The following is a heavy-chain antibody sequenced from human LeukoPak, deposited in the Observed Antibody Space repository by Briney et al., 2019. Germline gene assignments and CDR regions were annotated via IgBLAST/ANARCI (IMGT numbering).Heavy chain of an antibody. V-gene: IGHV1-18*01. CDR1: GYTFTSYG. Sequence: ASVKVSCKASGYTFTSYGISWVRQAPGQGLEWMGWISAYNGNTKYAQKLQGRVTMTTDTSTTTAYMELRSLRSDDTAVYYCARDGRHRYYYDSSGFYGSWFDPWGQGTLVTVSS. CDR3: ARDGRHRYYYDSSGFYGSWFDP. J-gene: IGHJ5*02. D-gene: IGHD3-22*01. CDR2: ISAYNGNT.